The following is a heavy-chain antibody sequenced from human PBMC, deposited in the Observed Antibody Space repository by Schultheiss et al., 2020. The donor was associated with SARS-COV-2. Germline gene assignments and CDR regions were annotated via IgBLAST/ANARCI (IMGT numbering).Heavy chain of an antibody. CDR3: ARVLGGYNYCMDV. V-gene: IGHV3-33*01. CDR2: IWYDGSNK. CDR1: GFTFSSYG. Sequence: GGSLRLSCAASGFTFSSYGMHWVRQAPGKGLEWVAVIWYDGSNKYYADSVKGRFTISRDNSKNTLYLQMNSLRAEDTAVYYCARVLGGYNYCMDVWGQGTTVTVSS. D-gene: IGHD1-26*01. J-gene: IGHJ6*02.